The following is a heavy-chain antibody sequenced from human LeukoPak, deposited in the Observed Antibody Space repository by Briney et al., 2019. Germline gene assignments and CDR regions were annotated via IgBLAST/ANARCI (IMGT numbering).Heavy chain of an antibody. CDR2: IYTSGST. J-gene: IGHJ4*02. V-gene: IGHV4-61*02. Sequence: SQTLSLTCTVSGGSISSGSYYWSWIRQPAGKGLEWTGRIYTSGSTNYNPSLKSRVTISVDTSKNQFSLKLSSVTAADTAVYYCARVPQRAFFDYWGQGTLVTVSS. CDR1: GGSISSGSYY. D-gene: IGHD3-3*02. CDR3: ARVPQRAFFDY.